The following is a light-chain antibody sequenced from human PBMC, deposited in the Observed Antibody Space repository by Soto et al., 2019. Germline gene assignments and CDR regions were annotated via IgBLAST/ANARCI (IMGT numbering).Light chain of an antibody. CDR1: QSVSSN. Sequence: EIVMTQSPATLSVSTRERATLSCRASQSVSSNLTWYQHKPGQAPRLLLYGASTRATGIPARFSGSGSGTEFTLTISSLQSEDFAVYYCQQYYNLPLTFGGGTKVEIK. V-gene: IGKV3-15*01. CDR2: GAS. J-gene: IGKJ4*01. CDR3: QQYYNLPLT.